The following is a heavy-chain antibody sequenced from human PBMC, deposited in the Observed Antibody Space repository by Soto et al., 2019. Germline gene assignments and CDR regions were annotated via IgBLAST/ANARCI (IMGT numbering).Heavy chain of an antibody. CDR3: AKSSYAADSPFDY. CDR1: GFTFSSYA. J-gene: IGHJ4*02. Sequence: EVQLLESGGCLVQPGGSLRLSCAASGFTFSSYAMSWVRQAPGKGLEWVSAISGSGGSTYYADSVKGRFTISRDNSKNTLYLQMNSLRAEDTAVYYCAKSSYAADSPFDYWGQGTLVTVSS. CDR2: ISGSGGST. V-gene: IGHV3-23*01. D-gene: IGHD3-16*01.